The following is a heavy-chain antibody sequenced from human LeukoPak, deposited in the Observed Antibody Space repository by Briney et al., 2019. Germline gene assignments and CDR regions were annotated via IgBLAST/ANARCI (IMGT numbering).Heavy chain of an antibody. J-gene: IGHJ2*01. CDR2: FYYTGTI. Sequence: SETLSLPCIVSGGSMSSTDHFWGWIRQPPGKGLEWIGSFYYTGTIFYSPSLESRGTISIDTSKNQFSLKIRSVTAAGTAVYYCARQGVVPNKAGWYFDLWGRGALVTVSS. CDR3: ARQGVVPNKAGWYFDL. V-gene: IGHV4-39*01. D-gene: IGHD3-10*01. CDR1: GGSMSSTDHF.